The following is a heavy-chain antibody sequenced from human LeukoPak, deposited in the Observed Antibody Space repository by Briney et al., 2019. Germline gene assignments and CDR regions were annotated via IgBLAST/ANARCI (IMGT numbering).Heavy chain of an antibody. Sequence: ASVKVSCKASGYTFTGYYMHWVRQAPGQGLEWMGWINPNSGGTNYAQKFQGRVTMTRDTSISTAYMELSRLRSDDTAVYYCARDLRSGWYGSTADYWGQGTLVTVSS. CDR1: GYTFTGYY. CDR2: INPNSGGT. J-gene: IGHJ4*02. V-gene: IGHV1-2*02. CDR3: ARDLRSGWYGSTADY. D-gene: IGHD6-19*01.